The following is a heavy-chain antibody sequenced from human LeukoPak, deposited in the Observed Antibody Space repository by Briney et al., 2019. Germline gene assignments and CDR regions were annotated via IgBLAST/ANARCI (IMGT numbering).Heavy chain of an antibody. CDR1: GGKFSSHA. J-gene: IGHJ6*02. CDR2: IIPILDIP. CDR3: ARVSSLWFGELVV. V-gene: IGHV1-69*04. D-gene: IGHD3-10*01. Sequence: AASVKVSCKASGGKFSSHAITWVRQAPGQGLEWIGRIIPILDIPNYAQNFQGRVTITADKSTSTAYMELSSLRSEDTAVYYCARVSSLWFGELVVWGQGTTITVSS.